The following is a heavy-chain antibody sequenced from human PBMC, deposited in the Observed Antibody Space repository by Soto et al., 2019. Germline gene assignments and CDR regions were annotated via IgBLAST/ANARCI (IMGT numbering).Heavy chain of an antibody. V-gene: IGHV1-69*06. CDR3: ATTSSHNIAVAGSGYYYGMDV. J-gene: IGHJ6*02. CDR1: GGTFSTYA. D-gene: IGHD6-19*01. CDR2: IIPLFGTV. Sequence: QVQLVQSGAEVKKPGSSVKVSCKASGGTFSTYAISWVRQAPGQGLEWMGGIIPLFGTVHYAQKFQGRVTITADKSTSTAYVELSSLRSEDTAVYYCATTSSHNIAVAGSGYYYGMDVWGQGTTVTVSS.